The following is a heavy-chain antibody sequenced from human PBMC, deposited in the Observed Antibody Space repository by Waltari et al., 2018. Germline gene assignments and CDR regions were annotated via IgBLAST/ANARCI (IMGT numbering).Heavy chain of an antibody. Sequence: QVQLQESGPGLVKPSETLSLTCTVSGGSISSYYWSWIRQPAGKGLEWIGRIYTSGSTNYNPSLKSRVPMSVDTSKNQFSLKLSSVTAADTAVYYCARGPPLDYYDSSGFRFDYWGQGTLVTVSS. D-gene: IGHD3-22*01. CDR3: ARGPPLDYYDSSGFRFDY. J-gene: IGHJ4*02. CDR1: GGSISSYY. CDR2: IYTSGST. V-gene: IGHV4-4*07.